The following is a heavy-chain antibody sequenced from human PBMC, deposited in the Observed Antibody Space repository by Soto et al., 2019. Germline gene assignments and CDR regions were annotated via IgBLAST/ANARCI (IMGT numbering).Heavy chain of an antibody. V-gene: IGHV3-7*01. CDR3: ARERATYVGFDP. Sequence: EVQLVESGGDLVQPGGSLRLSCAASGFTFSNFWMTWVRQVPGKGLEWVANINLDGSGKYHADSVKGRFTISRDNAKNSLHLQMNNLRAEDTALYYCARERATYVGFDPWGQGTLVTVSP. D-gene: IGHD3-10*02. CDR2: INLDGSGK. J-gene: IGHJ5*02. CDR1: GFTFSNFW.